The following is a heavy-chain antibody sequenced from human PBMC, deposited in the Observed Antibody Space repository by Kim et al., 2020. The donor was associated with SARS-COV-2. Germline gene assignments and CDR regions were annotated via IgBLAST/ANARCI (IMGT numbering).Heavy chain of an antibody. D-gene: IGHD3-16*01. J-gene: IGHJ4*02. CDR2: IYYSGST. CDR1: GGSISSYY. CDR3: ARVRTGTFRRTAKYYFDY. Sequence: SETLSLTCTVSGGSISSYYWSWIRQPPGKGLEWIGYIYYSGSTNYNPSLKSRVTISVDTSKNQFSLKLSSVTAADTAVYYCARVRTGTFRRTAKYYFDYWGQGTLVTVSS. V-gene: IGHV4-59*01.